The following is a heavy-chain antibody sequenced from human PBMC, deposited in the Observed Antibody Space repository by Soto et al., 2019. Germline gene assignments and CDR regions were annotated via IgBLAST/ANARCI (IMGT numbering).Heavy chain of an antibody. CDR2: IYPGDSDT. D-gene: IGHD5-18*01. V-gene: IGHV5-51*01. CDR3: AKTDGYEVEY. J-gene: IGHJ4*02. CDR1: GYSFVSYW. Sequence: PAESLKISCKGSGYSFVSYWIAWVRQMPGKGLEWMGSIYPGDSDTTYSPSIQGQVTISADKSSTTVYLQWNTLKASDTAMYYCAKTDGYEVEYWGQGTQVTVSS.